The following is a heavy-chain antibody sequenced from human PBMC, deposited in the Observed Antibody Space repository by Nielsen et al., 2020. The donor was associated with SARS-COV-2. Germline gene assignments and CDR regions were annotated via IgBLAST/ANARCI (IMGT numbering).Heavy chain of an antibody. V-gene: IGHV3-21*01. CDR1: GFTFSSYS. D-gene: IGHD2-2*01. CDR2: ISSSSSYI. CDR3: ARGGRYQLLQNKDYYYYYMDV. Sequence: ETLSLTCAASGFTFSSYSMNWVRQAPGKGLEWVSSISSSSSYIYYADSVKGRFTISRDNAKNSLYLQMNSLRAEDTAVYYCARGGRYQLLQNKDYYYYYMDVWGKGTTVTVSS. J-gene: IGHJ6*03.